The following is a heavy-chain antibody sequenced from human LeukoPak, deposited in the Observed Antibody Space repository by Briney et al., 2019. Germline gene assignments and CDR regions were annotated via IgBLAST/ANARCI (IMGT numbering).Heavy chain of an antibody. J-gene: IGHJ6*03. V-gene: IGHV4-59*01. CDR2: IYYSGST. CDR1: GGSISSYY. CDR3: ARGETKWGSSSWGYYYYYMDV. D-gene: IGHD6-13*01. Sequence: SETLSLTCTVSGGSISSYYWSWIRQPPGKGLEWIGYIYYSGSTNYNPSLKSRVTISVDTSKNQFSLKLSSVTAADTAVYYCARGETKWGSSSWGYYYYYMDVRGKGTTVTISS.